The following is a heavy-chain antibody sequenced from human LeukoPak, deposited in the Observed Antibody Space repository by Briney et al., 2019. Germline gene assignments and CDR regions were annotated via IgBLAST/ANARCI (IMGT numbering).Heavy chain of an antibody. V-gene: IGHV1-2*02. CDR1: GYTFTGYY. CDR2: INPNSGGT. D-gene: IGHD3-10*01. J-gene: IGHJ4*02. Sequence: GASVKVSCEASGYTFTGYYMHWVRQAPGQGLEWMGWINPNSGGTNYAQKFQGRVTMTRDTSISTAYMELSRLRSDDTAVYYCARVGSSNPGDIDYWGQGTLVTVSS. CDR3: ARVGSSNPGDIDY.